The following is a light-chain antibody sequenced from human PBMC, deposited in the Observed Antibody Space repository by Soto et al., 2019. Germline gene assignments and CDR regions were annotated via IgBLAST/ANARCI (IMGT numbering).Light chain of an antibody. CDR3: HQFGSSWT. CDR2: DAS. J-gene: IGKJ1*01. CDR1: QSVSGSY. Sequence: EIVLTQSPDTLSLSPGERATLSCRASQSVSGSYLAWYQQKPGQAPRLVIYDASNRATGIPDRFSGRGSGTDFTLTFSRLEPKDFAVFFCHQFGSSWTFGQGTKV. V-gene: IGKV3-20*01.